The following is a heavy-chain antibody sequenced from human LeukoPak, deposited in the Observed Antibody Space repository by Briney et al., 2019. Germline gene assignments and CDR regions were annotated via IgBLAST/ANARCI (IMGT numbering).Heavy chain of an antibody. CDR1: GGTFSSYA. V-gene: IGHV1-69*13. Sequence: EASVTVSCTASGGTFSSYAISWVRQAPGQGLEWMGGIIPIFGTANYAQKFQGRVTITADESTSTAYMELSSLRSEDTAVYYCARDAYRGNYFDYWGQGTLVTVSS. J-gene: IGHJ4*02. CDR2: IIPIFGTA. D-gene: IGHD2-2*01. CDR3: ARDAYRGNYFDY.